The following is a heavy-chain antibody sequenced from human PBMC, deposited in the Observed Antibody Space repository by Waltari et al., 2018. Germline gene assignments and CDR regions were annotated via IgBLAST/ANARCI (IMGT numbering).Heavy chain of an antibody. V-gene: IGHV3-7*01. J-gene: IGHJ4*02. Sequence: VQLQQWGAGLLKPSETLSLTCAVYGGSFSGYYWTWIRQPPGKGLEWVANIKQDGSVIYYMDSVKGRFTVSRDNAKNSLYLQMNSLRAEDTAVYYCARDRGWSTFDYWGQGTLVTVSS. CDR2: IKQDGSVI. CDR3: ARDRGWSTFDY. D-gene: IGHD2-15*01. CDR1: GGSFSGYY.